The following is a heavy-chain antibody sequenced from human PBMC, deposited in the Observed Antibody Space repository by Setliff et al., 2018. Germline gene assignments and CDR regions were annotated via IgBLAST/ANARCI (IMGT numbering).Heavy chain of an antibody. Sequence: PSETLSLTCAVSGGSISTDPYFRTWIRQHPVKGLEWIGYISYSGRTSYNPSLYSRITVSLDRSKNQFSLQLTSVTAADTAMYYCARVAYPNGGSCRYFDNWGQGTLVTVSS. J-gene: IGHJ4*02. V-gene: IGHV4-31*11. CDR3: ARVAYPNGGSCRYFDN. CDR1: GGSISTDPYF. CDR2: ISYSGRT. D-gene: IGHD2-15*01.